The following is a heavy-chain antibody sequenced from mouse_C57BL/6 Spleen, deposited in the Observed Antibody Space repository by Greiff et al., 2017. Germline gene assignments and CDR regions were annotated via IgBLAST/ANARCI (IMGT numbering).Heavy chain of an antibody. CDR2: IYPGDGDT. CDR1: GYAFSSSW. J-gene: IGHJ3*01. D-gene: IGHD2-4*01. V-gene: IGHV1-82*01. Sequence: QVQLQQSGPELVKPGASVKISCKASGYAFSSSWMNWVKQRPGKGLEWIGRIYPGDGDTNYNGKFKGKATLTADKSSSTAYMQLSGLTSEDSAVYFCARIYYEYDGVFAYWGQGTLVTVSA. CDR3: ARIYYEYDGVFAY.